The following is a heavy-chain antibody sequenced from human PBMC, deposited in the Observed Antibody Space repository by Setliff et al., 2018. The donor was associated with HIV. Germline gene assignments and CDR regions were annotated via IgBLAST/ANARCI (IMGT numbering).Heavy chain of an antibody. CDR2: IYYSGSI. D-gene: IGHD6-19*01. V-gene: IGHV4-39*01. CDR3: ARQNSGWGVGLYYFDY. CDR1: GGSISSSSDY. J-gene: IGHJ4*02. Sequence: ETLSLTCSVSGGSISSSSDYWGWIRQPPGKGLEWIGSIYYSGSIYYNPSLKSRVTISVDTPNNHFSLRLSSVTAADTALYYCARQNSGWGVGLYYFDYWGQGTLVTVSS.